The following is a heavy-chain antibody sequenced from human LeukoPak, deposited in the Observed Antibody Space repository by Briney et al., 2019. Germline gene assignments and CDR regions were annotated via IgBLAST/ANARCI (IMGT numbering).Heavy chain of an antibody. CDR3: ARVGSSWYGYYYGMDV. V-gene: IGHV3-7*01. Sequence: PGGSLRLSCAASGFTSSNYAMSWVRQAPGKGLEWVANIKQDGSEKYYVDSVKGRFTISRDNAKNSLYLQMNSLRAEDTAVYYCARVGSSWYGYYYGMDVWGQGTTVTVSS. CDR1: GFTSSNYA. J-gene: IGHJ6*02. D-gene: IGHD6-13*01. CDR2: IKQDGSEK.